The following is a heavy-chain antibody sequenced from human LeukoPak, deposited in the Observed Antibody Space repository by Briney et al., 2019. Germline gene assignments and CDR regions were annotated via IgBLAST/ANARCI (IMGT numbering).Heavy chain of an antibody. D-gene: IGHD6-6*01. CDR1: GFTFSSYA. CDR2: IYSGGST. CDR3: ARFPLFKLVGDY. Sequence: PGGSLRLSCAASGFTFSSYAMHWVRQAPGKGLEWVSVIYSGGSTYYADSVKGRFTISRDNSKNTLYLQMNSLRAEDTAVYYCARFPLFKLVGDYWGQGTLVTVSS. V-gene: IGHV3-66*01. J-gene: IGHJ4*02.